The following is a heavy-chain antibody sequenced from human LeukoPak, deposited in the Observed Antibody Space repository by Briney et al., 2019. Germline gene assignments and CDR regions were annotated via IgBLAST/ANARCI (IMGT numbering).Heavy chain of an antibody. CDR3: AELGITMIGGV. V-gene: IGHV3-23*01. CDR2: ISPRGDIT. CDR1: GFTFRSHG. J-gene: IGHJ6*04. Sequence: GGTLRLSCEASGFTFRSHGMNWVRQAPGKGLEWVSGISPRGDITYYADSVKGRFTISRDNSKNTLYLEVISLTAEDTAVYYCAELGITMIGGVWGKGTTVTISS. D-gene: IGHD3-10*02.